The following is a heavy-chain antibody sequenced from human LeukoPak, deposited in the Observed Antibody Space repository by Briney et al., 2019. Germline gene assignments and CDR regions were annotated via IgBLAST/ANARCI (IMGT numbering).Heavy chain of an antibody. CDR3: VRHSCVVAFDY. J-gene: IGHJ4*02. CDR2: IYYTGNT. V-gene: IGHV4-59*08. D-gene: IGHD2-15*01. Sequence: SETLSLTCTVSGVSISNHYSSWIRQPPGKGLEWIGYIYYTGNTNYNPSLKSRVTISEDTSKNQVSLELSSVTAADTAVYYCVRHSCVVAFDYWGQGNLVTVSS. CDR1: GVSISNHY.